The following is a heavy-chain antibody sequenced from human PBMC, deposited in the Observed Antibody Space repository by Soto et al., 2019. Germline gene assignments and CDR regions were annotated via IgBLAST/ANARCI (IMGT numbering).Heavy chain of an antibody. Sequence: QVPLVQSGGEVKEPGASVKVSCKASGYMFNSYGMSWLRQAPGQGLEWMGWISGYNGKTNYAQDFQGRITMTTETSTTTVYMELRSLSSDDTAVYYCARDETYTSGWYLEVWGQGTLVTVPS. CDR3: ARDETYTSGWYLEV. V-gene: IGHV1-18*01. J-gene: IGHJ4*02. CDR2: ISGYNGKT. D-gene: IGHD6-19*01. CDR1: GYMFNSYG.